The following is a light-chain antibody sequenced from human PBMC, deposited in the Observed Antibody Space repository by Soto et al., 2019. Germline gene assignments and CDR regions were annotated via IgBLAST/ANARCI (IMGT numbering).Light chain of an antibody. CDR3: QQGYGTPRA. CDR2: AAS. Sequence: DIQMTQSPSSLSASVGDRVTITCRTSQSISYYLNWYQQKPGKAPKLLIYAASSLQSGVPSRFSGSGSGTDFTLTISSLQPDDSETYYCQQGYGTPRAFGQGTKVEIK. V-gene: IGKV1-39*01. J-gene: IGKJ1*01. CDR1: QSISYY.